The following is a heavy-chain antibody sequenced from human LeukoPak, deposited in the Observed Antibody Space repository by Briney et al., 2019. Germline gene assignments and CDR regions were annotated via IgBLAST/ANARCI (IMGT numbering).Heavy chain of an antibody. D-gene: IGHD3-3*01. V-gene: IGHV3-15*01. CDR2: IRSRADGGTA. CDR3: AKHIYGVVSIQQ. Sequence: GGSLRLSCAASGFTFSSYAMSWVRQAPGKGLEWAGRIRSRADGGTAEYATAVEGRFTISRDDSTNTLYLHMSNVKTEDTAVYYCAKHIYGVVSIQQWGQGTLVTVSS. J-gene: IGHJ1*01. CDR1: GFTFSSYA.